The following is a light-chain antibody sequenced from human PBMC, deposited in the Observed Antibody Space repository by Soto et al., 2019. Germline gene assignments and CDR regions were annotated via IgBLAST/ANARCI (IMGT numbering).Light chain of an antibody. V-gene: IGKV3D-20*01. CDR3: QQYGNSPIT. J-gene: IGKJ5*01. Sequence: DIVVTPSPATRSFFPCEIATLSCGASQSVSTSRLAWYQQKPALAPRLLIYDGFLRATGIPDRFSGSGSGTDFTLTISRLEPEDFAVYYCQQYGNSPITFGQGTRLEIK. CDR1: QSVSTSR. CDR2: DGF.